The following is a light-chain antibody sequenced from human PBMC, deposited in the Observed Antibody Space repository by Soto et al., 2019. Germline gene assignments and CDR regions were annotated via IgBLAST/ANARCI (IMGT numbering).Light chain of an antibody. V-gene: IGKV1-39*01. J-gene: IGKJ1*01. CDR1: QDISSS. Sequence: DIQMTQSPSSLSASIGDRVTISCRASQDISSSLNWYQHKSGKAPKLLIYAASGLHSGVPSRFSGSRSGPDFTLTISSLQPEDFATYYCQQSYSSPPTFGQGTKVDIK. CDR3: QQSYSSPPT. CDR2: AAS.